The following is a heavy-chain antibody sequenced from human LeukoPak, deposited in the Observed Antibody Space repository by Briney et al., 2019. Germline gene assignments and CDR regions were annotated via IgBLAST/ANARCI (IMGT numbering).Heavy chain of an antibody. V-gene: IGHV4-59*12. CDR1: GGSISSYY. Sequence: SETLSLTCTVSGGSISSYYWSWIRQPPGKGLEWIGYIYYSGTTNYNPSLKSRVTISVDTSKNQFSLKLNSVTAADTAVYYCACWMEYYYYGMDVWGQGTTVTVSS. J-gene: IGHJ6*02. D-gene: IGHD1-1*01. CDR2: IYYSGTT. CDR3: ACWMEYYYYGMDV.